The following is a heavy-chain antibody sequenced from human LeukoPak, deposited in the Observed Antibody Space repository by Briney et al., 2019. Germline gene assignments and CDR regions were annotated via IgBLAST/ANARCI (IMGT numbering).Heavy chain of an antibody. V-gene: IGHV3-20*04. D-gene: IGHD2-2*01. CDR2: INCNGGST. Sequence: GGSLRLSCAASGFTFDDYGMSWVRQAPGKGLEWVSGINCNGGSTVYADSVKGRFTISRDTSKNSLSLQMNSLRPEDTALYYCARDRDIVVVPAAMRGAFDYWGQGTLVTVSS. CDR3: ARDRDIVVVPAAMRGAFDY. J-gene: IGHJ4*02. CDR1: GFTFDDYG.